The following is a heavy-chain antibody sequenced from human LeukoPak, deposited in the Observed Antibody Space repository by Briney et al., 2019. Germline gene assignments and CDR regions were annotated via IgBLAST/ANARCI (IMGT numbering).Heavy chain of an antibody. J-gene: IGHJ6*02. CDR3: ARGRLGELSFSYYGMDV. Sequence: GGSLRLSCAASGSTFSSYSMNWVRQAPGKGLEWVSSISRSSSYIYYADSVKGRFTISRDNAKNSLYLQMNSLRAEDTAVYYCARGRLGELSFSYYGMDVWGQGTTVTVSS. D-gene: IGHD3-16*02. CDR1: GSTFSSYS. V-gene: IGHV3-21*01. CDR2: ISRSSSYI.